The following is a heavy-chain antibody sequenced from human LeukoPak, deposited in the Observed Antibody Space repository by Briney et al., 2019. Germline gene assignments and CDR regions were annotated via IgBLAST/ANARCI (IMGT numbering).Heavy chain of an antibody. J-gene: IGHJ6*02. CDR1: GFTFSSYA. V-gene: IGHV3-23*01. Sequence: GGSLRLSCAASGFTFSSYAMSWVRQAPGKGLEWVSAISGSGGSTYYADSVKGRFTISRDNSKYTLYLQMNSLRAEDTAVYYCAADKYYYYYGMDVWRQGTTVTVSS. CDR3: AADKYYYYYGMDV. CDR2: ISGSGGST.